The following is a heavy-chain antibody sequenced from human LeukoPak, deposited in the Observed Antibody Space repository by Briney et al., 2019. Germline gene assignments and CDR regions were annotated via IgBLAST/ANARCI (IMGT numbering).Heavy chain of an antibody. V-gene: IGHV4-39*07. CDR2: IYSSGST. CDR1: GASVSGSPYY. D-gene: IGHD5-12*01. Sequence: SETLSLTCTVSGASVSGSPYYWGWIRQPPGKGLEWIGSIYSSGSTYYNASLQSRVTISIETSTNQLYLRMNSVTAADTAIYYWAKSGGYGLMDDWGQGTLVTVSS. CDR3: AKSGGYGLMDD. J-gene: IGHJ4*02.